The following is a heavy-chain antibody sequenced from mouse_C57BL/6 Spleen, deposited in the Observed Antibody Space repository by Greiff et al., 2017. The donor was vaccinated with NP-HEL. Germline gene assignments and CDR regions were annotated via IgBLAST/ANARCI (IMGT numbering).Heavy chain of an antibody. D-gene: IGHD1-1*01. CDR2: INPSNGGN. V-gene: IGHV1-53*01. Sequence: VKLQQPGTELVKPGASVKLSCKASGYTFTSYWMHWVKQRPGQGLEWIGNINPSNGGNNYNEKFKSKATLTVAKSSSTAYMQLSSLTSEDSAVYYCARDLLLRGYFDYWGQGTTLTVSS. J-gene: IGHJ2*01. CDR3: ARDLLLRGYFDY. CDR1: GYTFTSYW.